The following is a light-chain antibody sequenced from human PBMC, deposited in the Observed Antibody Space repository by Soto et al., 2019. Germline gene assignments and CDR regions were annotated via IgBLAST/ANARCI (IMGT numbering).Light chain of an antibody. J-gene: IGLJ1*01. CDR2: DVS. Sequence: QSALTQPASVSGSPGQSITISCTGTSSDVGGYNYVSWYQQHPGKAPKLMIYDVSNRPSGVSNRFSGSKSGNTASLTISGLQAEDEADYYCSSYTSSYVFGTGTKSPS. CDR1: SSDVGGYNY. V-gene: IGLV2-14*01. CDR3: SSYTSSYV.